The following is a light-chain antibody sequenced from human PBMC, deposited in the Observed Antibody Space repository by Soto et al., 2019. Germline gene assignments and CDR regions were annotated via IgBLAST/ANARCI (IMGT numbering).Light chain of an antibody. CDR2: GAS. J-gene: IGKJ1*01. Sequence: EIVLTQSPGTLSLSAGERATLSCRASQSVSSSYLAWYQQKPGKAPRLVIYGASSRATGIPDRFSGSGSGTDFTLSISRLEPEDSAVYYCQQFDTSQWTFGQGTKVEIK. CDR1: QSVSSSY. CDR3: QQFDTSQWT. V-gene: IGKV3-20*01.